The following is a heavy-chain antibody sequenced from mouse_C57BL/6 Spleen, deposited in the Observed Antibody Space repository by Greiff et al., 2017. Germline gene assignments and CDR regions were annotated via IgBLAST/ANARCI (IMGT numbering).Heavy chain of an antibody. Sequence: QQPGQGLEWIGEIDPSDSYTNYNQKFKGKATLTVDTSSSTAYMQLSSLTSEDSAVYYCARFYYAMDYWGQGTSVTVSS. CDR2: IDPSDSYT. V-gene: IGHV1-50*01. CDR3: ARFYYAMDY. J-gene: IGHJ4*01.